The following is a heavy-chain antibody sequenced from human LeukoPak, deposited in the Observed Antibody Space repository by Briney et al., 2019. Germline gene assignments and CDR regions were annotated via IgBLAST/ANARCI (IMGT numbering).Heavy chain of an antibody. J-gene: IGHJ4*02. Sequence: SEPVSLTCTVSCVSISSSSYYWGWIRQPPGKGLEWIGSIYYSRSTHYHPSLKSRHTISLDTSKNQFSLKLSSVPAADTAVYSCARDADGTGTTDYWGRGTLVTVSS. D-gene: IGHD1-7*01. CDR3: ARDADGTGTTDY. CDR1: CVSISSSSYY. CDR2: IYYSRST. V-gene: IGHV4-39*07.